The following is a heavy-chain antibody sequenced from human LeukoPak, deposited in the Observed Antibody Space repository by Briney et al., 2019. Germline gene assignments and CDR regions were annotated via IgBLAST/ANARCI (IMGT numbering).Heavy chain of an antibody. CDR3: ASVGAVAGTVDY. J-gene: IGHJ4*02. CDR2: INWNGGST. CDR1: GFTFSSYA. Sequence: GGSLRLSCAASGFTFSSYAMSWVRQAPGKGLEWVSGINWNGGSTGYADSVKGRFTISRDNAKNSLYLQMNSLRAEDTALYYCASVGAVAGTVDYWGQGTLVTVSS. D-gene: IGHD6-19*01. V-gene: IGHV3-20*04.